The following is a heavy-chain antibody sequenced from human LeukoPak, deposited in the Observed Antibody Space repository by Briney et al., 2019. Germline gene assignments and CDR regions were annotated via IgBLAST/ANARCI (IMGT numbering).Heavy chain of an antibody. V-gene: IGHV1-69*05. D-gene: IGHD4-17*01. CDR1: GGTFSSYA. CDR2: IIPIFGTA. Sequence: ASVKVSCKASGGTFSSYAISWVRQAPGQGLEWMGGIIPIFGTANYAQKLQGRVTITTDESTSTAYMELSSLRSEDTAVYYCARGLASETHSVTRNWFDPWGQGTLVTVSS. J-gene: IGHJ5*02. CDR3: ARGLASETHSVTRNWFDP.